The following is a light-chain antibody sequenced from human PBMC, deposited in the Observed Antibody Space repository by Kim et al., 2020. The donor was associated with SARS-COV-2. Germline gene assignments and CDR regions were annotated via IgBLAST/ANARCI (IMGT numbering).Light chain of an antibody. CDR2: GAS. CDR1: QSVSNNY. V-gene: IGKV3-20*01. CDR3: QQYGGSPRT. Sequence: SPGERATLSCRASQSVSNNYLGWYQQKPGQAPRLLIYGASSRATGIPDRFSGSGSGTDFTLTISRLEPEDFAVYYCQQYGGSPRTLGQGTKVDIK. J-gene: IGKJ1*01.